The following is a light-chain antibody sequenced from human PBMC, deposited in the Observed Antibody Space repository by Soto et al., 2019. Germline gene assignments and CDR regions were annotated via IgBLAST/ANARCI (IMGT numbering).Light chain of an antibody. CDR2: VAS. CDR1: QSISSY. Sequence: DIQMTQSPSSVSASVGDRVTITCRASQSISSYLNWYQVKPGKAPKLRIYVASSLQSGVPSRFSGSGSGTDFTLTISSLQPEDFATYYCQQSYSIPYTFGQGTKIEIK. J-gene: IGKJ2*01. V-gene: IGKV1-39*01. CDR3: QQSYSIPYT.